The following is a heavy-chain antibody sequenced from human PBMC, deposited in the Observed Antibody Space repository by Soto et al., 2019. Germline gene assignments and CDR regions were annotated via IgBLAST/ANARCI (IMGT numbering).Heavy chain of an antibody. CDR1: GFTFDDYA. Sequence: GGSLRLSCAASGFTFDDYAMHWVRQAPGKGLEWVSGISWNSGSIGYADSVKGRFTISRDNAKNSLYLQMNSLRAEDTALYYCAKDSTYYYGSGSSRIDYWGQGTLVTVSS. CDR2: ISWNSGSI. J-gene: IGHJ4*02. V-gene: IGHV3-9*01. D-gene: IGHD3-10*01. CDR3: AKDSTYYYGSGSSRIDY.